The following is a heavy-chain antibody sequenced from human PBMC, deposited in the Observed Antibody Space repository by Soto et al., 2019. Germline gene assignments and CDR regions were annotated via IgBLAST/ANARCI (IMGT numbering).Heavy chain of an antibody. CDR1: GYTFTSYY. CDR2: INPSGGST. Sequence: QVQLVQSGAEVKKPGASVKVSCKASGYTFTSYYMHWVRQAPGQGLEWMGIINPSGGSTSYAQKFQGRVTMTRDTSTSTVYRELSSLRSEDTAVYYCARAGGGSGSYPVGFDYWGQGTLVTVSS. CDR3: ARAGGGSGSYPVGFDY. D-gene: IGHD3-10*01. J-gene: IGHJ4*02. V-gene: IGHV1-46*03.